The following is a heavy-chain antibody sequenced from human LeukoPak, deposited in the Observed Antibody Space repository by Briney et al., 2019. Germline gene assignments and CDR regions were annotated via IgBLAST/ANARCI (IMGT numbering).Heavy chain of an antibody. D-gene: IGHD5-24*01. CDR1: GYTFSGYF. CDR3: ARQGEMATILFDY. J-gene: IGHJ4*02. V-gene: IGHV1-2*06. CDR2: INPNSGGT. Sequence: GASVKVSCKASGYTFSGYFIHWVRQAPGQGLEWMGRINPNSGGTNYAQKFQGRVTMTRDTSISTAYMELSRLRSDDTAVYYCARQGEMATILFDYWGQGTLVTVSS.